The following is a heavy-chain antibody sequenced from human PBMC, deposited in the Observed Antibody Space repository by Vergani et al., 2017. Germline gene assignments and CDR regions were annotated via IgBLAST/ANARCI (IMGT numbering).Heavy chain of an antibody. CDR2: IISSGSSI. V-gene: IGHV3-48*03. CDR3: ARGNGAFDI. J-gene: IGHJ3*02. D-gene: IGHD2-8*01. Sequence: EVQLVESGGGLVQPGGSLRLSCAASGFTFSRSAMTWVRQAPGKGLEWVSYIISSGSSIYYADSGKGRFTISRDNAKNSMYLQMNSLRAEDTAVYYCARGNGAFDIWGQGTMVTVSS. CDR1: GFTFSRSA.